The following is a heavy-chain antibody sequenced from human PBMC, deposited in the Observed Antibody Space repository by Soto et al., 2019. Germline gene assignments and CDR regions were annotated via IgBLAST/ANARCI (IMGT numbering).Heavy chain of an antibody. CDR3: TTGGQWFGELCHDY. D-gene: IGHD3-10*01. V-gene: IGHV3-15*01. Sequence: GGSLRLSCAASGFTFSSYGMHWVRQAPGKGLEWIGRVKSKTDGGTIDYAAPVKGRFTILRDDAKDTLYLQMNSLKTEDTAVYYCTTGGQWFGELCHDYSGPGILVTVSS. J-gene: IGHJ4*02. CDR1: GFTFSSYG. CDR2: VKSKTDGGTI.